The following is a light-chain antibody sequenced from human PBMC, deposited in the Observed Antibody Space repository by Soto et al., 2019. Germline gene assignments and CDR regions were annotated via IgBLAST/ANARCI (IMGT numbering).Light chain of an antibody. J-gene: IGLJ3*02. CDR1: SSDVENYDL. CDR2: GVT. Sequence: QSALTQPASVPGSPGQSITVSCTGTSSDVENYDLVSWYQQHPGQAPKVIIYGVTKRPSGVSNRFSGKRSGNTASLTISGLQAEDEAEYFCCSYAGDNSWVFGGGTKLTVL. V-gene: IGLV2-23*02. CDR3: CSYAGDNSWV.